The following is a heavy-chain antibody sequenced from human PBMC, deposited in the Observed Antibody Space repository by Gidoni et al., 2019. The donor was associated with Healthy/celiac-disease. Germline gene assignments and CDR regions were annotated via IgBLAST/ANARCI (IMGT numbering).Heavy chain of an antibody. D-gene: IGHD5-18*01. CDR1: GGSVSSGSYY. V-gene: IGHV4-61*01. J-gene: IGHJ4*02. Sequence: QVQLQESGPGLVKPSETLSLPCTVSGGSVSSGSYYWSWIRQPPGKGLEWIGYIYYSGSTNYHPSLKSRVTISVDTSKNQFSLKLSSVTAADTAVYYCARETITAMVTLDYWGQGTLVTVSS. CDR3: ARETITAMVTLDY. CDR2: IYYSGST.